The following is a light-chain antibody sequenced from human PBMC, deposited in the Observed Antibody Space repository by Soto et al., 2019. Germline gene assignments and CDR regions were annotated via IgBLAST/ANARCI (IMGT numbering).Light chain of an antibody. Sequence: DIQMTQSPPTLSASVGDRVTISCLASQSINRGLAWFQQKPGKAPKLLSSQASKVESGVPSRCSGSGSGTDVTLTISGLQADDFATYYCLQYNPYSPWTFGQGTKVESK. V-gene: IGKV1-5*03. J-gene: IGKJ1*01. CDR2: QAS. CDR3: LQYNPYSPWT. CDR1: QSINRG.